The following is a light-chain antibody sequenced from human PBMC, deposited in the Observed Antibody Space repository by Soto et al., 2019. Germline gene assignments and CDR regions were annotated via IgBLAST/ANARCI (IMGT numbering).Light chain of an antibody. Sequence: QSVLTQPASVSGSPGQSITVSCTGTSSDVGGYNFVSWYQQHPGKAPKLMIYEVSNRPSGVSSRFSGSKSGNTASLTISGLQAEDEADYYCSSYTSGSTLVVFGGGTQLTVL. CDR3: SSYTSGSTLVV. V-gene: IGLV2-14*01. CDR2: EVS. J-gene: IGLJ2*01. CDR1: SSDVGGYNF.